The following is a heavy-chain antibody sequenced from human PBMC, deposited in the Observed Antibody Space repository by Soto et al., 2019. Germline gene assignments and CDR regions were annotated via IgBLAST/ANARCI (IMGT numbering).Heavy chain of an antibody. CDR1: GFSFDDYA. Sequence: EVQLMESGGGLVQPGRSLRLSCAASGFSFDDYAMHWVRQAPWRGLEWVSGITWSSGYIGYADSVKGRFTISKDNAKNSLYLQMNSLRPEDTAVYYCAKGTYDSSGYYTAPDYWGQGTLVTVSS. V-gene: IGHV3-9*01. CDR3: AKGTYDSSGYYTAPDY. D-gene: IGHD3-22*01. J-gene: IGHJ4*02. CDR2: ITWSSGYI.